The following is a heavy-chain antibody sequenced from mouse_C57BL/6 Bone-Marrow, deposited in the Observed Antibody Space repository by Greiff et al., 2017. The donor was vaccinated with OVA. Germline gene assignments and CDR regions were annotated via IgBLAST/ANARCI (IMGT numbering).Heavy chain of an antibody. V-gene: IGHV5-6*01. CDR2: LSSGGSYT. CDR3: ARHPSYYYGSIAY. CDR1: GFTFSSYG. J-gene: IGHJ3*01. Sequence: EVQGVESGGDLVKPGGSLKLSCAASGFTFSSYGMSWVRQTPDKRLEWVATLSSGGSYTYYPDSVKGRFTISRDNAKNTLYLQMSSLKSEDTAMYYCARHPSYYYGSIAYWGQGTLVTVSA. D-gene: IGHD1-1*01.